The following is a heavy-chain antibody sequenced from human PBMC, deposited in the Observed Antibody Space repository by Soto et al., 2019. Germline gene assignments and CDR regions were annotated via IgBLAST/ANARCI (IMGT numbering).Heavy chain of an antibody. Sequence: SETLSLTCTVSGCXICSYYWSWIRQPPGKGLEWIGYIYYSGSTNYNPSLKSRVTISVDTSKNQFSLKLSSVTAADTAVYYCARPLFGRGNWFDPWGQGTLVTLSS. CDR1: GCXICSYY. D-gene: IGHD3-10*01. CDR2: IYYSGST. J-gene: IGHJ5*02. CDR3: ARPLFGRGNWFDP. V-gene: IGHV4-59*01.